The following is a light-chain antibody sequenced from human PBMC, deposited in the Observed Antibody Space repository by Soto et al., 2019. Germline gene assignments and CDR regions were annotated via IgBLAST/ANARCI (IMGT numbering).Light chain of an antibody. J-gene: IGKJ1*01. CDR3: KQYGSSRWT. CDR2: GAS. Sequence: EIVLTQSPGTLSLSPGERATLSCRASQSVSSSYLAWYQQKPGQDPRLLIYGASSRATGIPDRFSGSGSGTDFTLTISRLEPEDFAVYYCKQYGSSRWTFGQGTKVEIK. CDR1: QSVSSSY. V-gene: IGKV3-20*01.